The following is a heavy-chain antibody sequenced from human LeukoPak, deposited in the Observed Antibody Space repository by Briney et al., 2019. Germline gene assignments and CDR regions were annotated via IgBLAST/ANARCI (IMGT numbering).Heavy chain of an antibody. V-gene: IGHV4-34*01. Sequence: SETLSLTCAVYGGSLSGYYWSWIRQPPGKGLEWIGEINHSGSTNYNPSLKSRVTISVDTSKNQFSLKLSSVTAADTAVYYCASGYSYGPDAFDIWGQGTMVTVSS. J-gene: IGHJ3*02. D-gene: IGHD5-18*01. CDR3: ASGYSYGPDAFDI. CDR2: INHSGST. CDR1: GGSLSGYY.